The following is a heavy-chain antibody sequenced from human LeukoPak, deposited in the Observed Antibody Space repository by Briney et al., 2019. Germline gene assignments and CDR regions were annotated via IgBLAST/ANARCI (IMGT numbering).Heavy chain of an antibody. V-gene: IGHV3-74*01. CDR2: INSDGSST. CDR1: GFTFSSYW. J-gene: IGHJ4*02. CDR3: AGVTYCGGDCYLD. Sequence: GGSLRLSCAASGFTFSSYWMHWVRQAPGKGLVWVSRINSDGSSTSYADSVKGRFTISRDNAKNTLYLQMNSLRAEDTAVYYCAGVTYCGGDCYLDWGQGTLVTVSS. D-gene: IGHD2-21*02.